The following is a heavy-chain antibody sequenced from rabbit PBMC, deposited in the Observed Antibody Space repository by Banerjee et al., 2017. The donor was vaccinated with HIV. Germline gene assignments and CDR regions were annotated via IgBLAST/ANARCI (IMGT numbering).Heavy chain of an antibody. CDR3: ARRYAGATGYGYATFNL. V-gene: IGHV1S45*01. D-gene: IGHD6-1*01. CDR2: IDTGSGYT. J-gene: IGHJ4*01. CDR1: GFSFSNGYD. Sequence: QEQLVESGGGLVKPGASLTLTCKASGFSFSNGYDMCWVRQAPGKGLEWIGCIDTGSGYTYYASWAKGRFTISKTSSTTVTLQMTSLTAADTATYFCARRYAGATGYGYATFNLWGPGTLVTVS.